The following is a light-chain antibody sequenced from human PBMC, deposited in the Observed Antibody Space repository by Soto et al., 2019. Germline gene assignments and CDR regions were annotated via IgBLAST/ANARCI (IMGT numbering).Light chain of an antibody. CDR1: SSDVGYYNL. CDR3: CSYAGSSILV. V-gene: IGLV2-23*01. Sequence: QSALTQPASVSGSPGQSITISCTGTSSDVGYYNLVSWYQQHPGEAPKLMMYEGSKRPSGVSNRFSGSKSGNTASLTISGLQAEDEADYYCCSYAGSSILVFGGGTKVTVL. CDR2: EGS. J-gene: IGLJ2*01.